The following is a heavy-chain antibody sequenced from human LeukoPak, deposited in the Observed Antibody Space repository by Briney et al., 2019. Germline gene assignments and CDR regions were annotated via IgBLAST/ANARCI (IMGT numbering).Heavy chain of an antibody. CDR1: GFTLSGSA. D-gene: IGHD3-22*01. Sequence: GGSLRLSCAASGFTLSGSAMHWVRQASGKGLEWVGRIRSKANSYATAYAASVKGRFTISRDDSKNTAYLQMNSLKTEDTAVYYCTRRLNYYDSSGSDYWGQGTLVTVSS. CDR3: TRRLNYYDSSGSDY. CDR2: IRSKANSYAT. V-gene: IGHV3-73*01. J-gene: IGHJ4*02.